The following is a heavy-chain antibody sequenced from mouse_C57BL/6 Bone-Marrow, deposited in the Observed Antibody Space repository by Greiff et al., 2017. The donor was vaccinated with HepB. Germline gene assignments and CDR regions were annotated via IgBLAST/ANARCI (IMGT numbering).Heavy chain of an antibody. CDR1: GFSLTSYG. CDR2: IWSDGST. Sequence: VQLVESGPGLVAPSQSLSITCTVSGFSLTSYGVHWVRQPPGKGLEWLVVIWSDGSTTYNSAPKSRLSISKDNSKSQVFLKMNSLQTDDTAMYYCARHRYYGSSYGNAMDYWGQGTSVTVSS. D-gene: IGHD1-1*01. V-gene: IGHV2-6-1*01. J-gene: IGHJ4*01. CDR3: ARHRYYGSSYGNAMDY.